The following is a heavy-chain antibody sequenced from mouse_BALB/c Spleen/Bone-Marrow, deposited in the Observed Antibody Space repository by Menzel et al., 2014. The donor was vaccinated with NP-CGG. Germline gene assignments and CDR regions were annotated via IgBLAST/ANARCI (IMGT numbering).Heavy chain of an antibody. Sequence: LQESGPELVKPGASVKVSCKASGYAFTNYNMYWVRQSHGKSLEWIGYIDPYNGGTSYNQNLKGKATLTVDKSSSTAYMHLNSLTSEDSAVFYCARDYGNPYYAMDYWGQGTSVTVSS. CDR1: GYAFTNYN. J-gene: IGHJ4*01. D-gene: IGHD2-1*01. CDR2: IDPYNGGT. V-gene: IGHV1S135*01. CDR3: ARDYGNPYYAMDY.